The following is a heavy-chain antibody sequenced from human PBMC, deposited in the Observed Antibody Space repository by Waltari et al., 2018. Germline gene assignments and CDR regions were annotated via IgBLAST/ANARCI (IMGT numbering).Heavy chain of an antibody. CDR2: VWHDGSYK. CDR3: AKDGSASRLVRYYLDH. Sequence: QVHLVESGGGVVQPGGSLRLSCAASGFSFNNYAMHGVRQAPGKGLEWVAVVWHDGSYKFYADSVKGRFTISRDNSKNTLYFQMNSLRAEDTAMYYCAKDGSASRLVRYYLDHWGPGTLVTVSS. V-gene: IGHV3-33*06. D-gene: IGHD2-8*02. CDR1: GFSFNNYA. J-gene: IGHJ4*02.